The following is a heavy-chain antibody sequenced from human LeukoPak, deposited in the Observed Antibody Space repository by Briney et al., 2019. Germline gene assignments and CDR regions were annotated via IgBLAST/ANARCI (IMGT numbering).Heavy chain of an antibody. V-gene: IGHV4-61*02. Sequence: SQTLSLTCTVSGDSITSGSYYWSCLRQPAGKGLVWIGRIFISGGNNYKPSLRSRVTMSLDTSKNQFSLKLSSVTAADTAVYYCAKEGGYCSGGSCYLRNDAFDIWGQGTMVTVSS. CDR3: AKEGGYCSGGSCYLRNDAFDI. CDR1: GDSITSGSYY. D-gene: IGHD2-15*01. J-gene: IGHJ3*02. CDR2: IFISGGN.